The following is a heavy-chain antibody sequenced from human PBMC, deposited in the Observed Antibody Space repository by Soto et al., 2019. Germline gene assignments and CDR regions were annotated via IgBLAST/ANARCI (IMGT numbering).Heavy chain of an antibody. D-gene: IGHD3-10*01. Sequence: GASVKVSFKASGYTFTSYAMHWVRQAPGQRLEWMGWINAGNGNTKYSQKFQGRVTITRDTSASTAYMELSSLKSEDTAVYYCAWKDYYASGMYPFDYWRQGTLVTVSS. J-gene: IGHJ4*02. CDR2: INAGNGNT. CDR1: GYTFTSYA. CDR3: AWKDYYASGMYPFDY. V-gene: IGHV1-3*01.